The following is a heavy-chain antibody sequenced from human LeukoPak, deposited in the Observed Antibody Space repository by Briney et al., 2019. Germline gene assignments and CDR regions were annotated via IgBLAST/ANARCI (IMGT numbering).Heavy chain of an antibody. Sequence: GGSLRLSCAASGFTFSSYSMNWVRQAPGKGLEWVSSISSSSSYIYYADSVKGRSTISRDNAKNSLYLQMNSLRAEDTAVYYCARSVDTAIDYWGQGTLVTVSS. D-gene: IGHD5-18*01. V-gene: IGHV3-21*01. CDR2: ISSSSSYI. CDR1: GFTFSSYS. CDR3: ARSVDTAIDY. J-gene: IGHJ4*02.